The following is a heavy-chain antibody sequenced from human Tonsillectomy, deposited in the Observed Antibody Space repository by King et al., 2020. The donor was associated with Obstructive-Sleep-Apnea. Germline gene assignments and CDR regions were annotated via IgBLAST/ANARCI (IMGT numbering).Heavy chain of an antibody. J-gene: IGHJ2*01. CDR1: GGSIRSGDYY. CDR3: ARDTGVAAAGTGYFDL. V-gene: IGHV4-30-4*01. Sequence: VQLQESGPGLVKPSQTLSLTCTVSGGSIRSGDYYWSWIRQPPGKGLEWIGYIYYSGSTYDNPSLKRRVTISVDTSKNQFSLKLSSVTAADTAVYYCARDTGVAAAGTGYFDLWGRGTLVTVSS. D-gene: IGHD6-13*01. CDR2: IYYSGST.